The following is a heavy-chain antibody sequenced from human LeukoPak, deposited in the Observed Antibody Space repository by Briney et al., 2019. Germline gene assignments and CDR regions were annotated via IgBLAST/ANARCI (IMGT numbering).Heavy chain of an antibody. CDR1: GFTFSDYY. Sequence: GGSLRLSCAASGFTFSDYYMSWIRQAPGKGLEWVSYISSSGNIIYYADSVKGRFTISRDNAKNSLYLQMNSLRDEDTAVYYCARDTGTGSLAETFDWGQGTLVTVSS. CDR3: ARDTGTGSLAETFD. V-gene: IGHV3-11*04. D-gene: IGHD1-1*01. J-gene: IGHJ4*02. CDR2: ISSSGNII.